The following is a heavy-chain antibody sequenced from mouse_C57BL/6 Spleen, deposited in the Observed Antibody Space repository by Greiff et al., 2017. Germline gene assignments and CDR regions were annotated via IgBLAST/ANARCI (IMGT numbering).Heavy chain of an antibody. D-gene: IGHD1-1*01. J-gene: IGHJ2*01. CDR3: ARRGTVVRGNYFDY. Sequence: VQLQQSGPELVKPSASVKISCKASGYSFTDYNMNWVKQSNGKSLEWIGVSNPNYGTTSYNQKFKGKATLTVDQSSSTAYMQLNSLTSEDSAVYYCARRGTVVRGNYFDYWGQGTTLTVSS. V-gene: IGHV1-39*01. CDR2: SNPNYGTT. CDR1: GYSFTDYN.